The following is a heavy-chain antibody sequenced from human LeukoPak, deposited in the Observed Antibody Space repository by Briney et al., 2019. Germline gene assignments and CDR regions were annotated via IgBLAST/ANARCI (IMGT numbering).Heavy chain of an antibody. CDR1: GGSFSGYY. V-gene: IGHV4-34*01. CDR2: INYSGST. J-gene: IGHJ4*02. CDR3: ARDDNGSGSYASNFDY. D-gene: IGHD3-10*01. Sequence: SETLSLTCAVYGGSFSGYYWTWIRQPPGKGLEWIGEINYSGSTNYNPPLKSRVTISVDTSKNQFSLKLSSVTAADTAVYYCARDDNGSGSYASNFDYWGQGTLVTVSS.